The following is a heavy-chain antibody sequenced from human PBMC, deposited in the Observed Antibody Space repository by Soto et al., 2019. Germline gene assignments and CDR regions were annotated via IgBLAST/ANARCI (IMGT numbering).Heavy chain of an antibody. J-gene: IGHJ4*02. V-gene: IGHV3-21*01. CDR2: ISSSSSYI. CDR3: ARARGAYYDFWSGPEGYFDY. D-gene: IGHD3-3*01. Sequence: EVQLVESGGGLVKPGGSLRLSCAASGFTFSSYSMNWVRQAPGKGLEWVSSISSSSSYIYYADSVKGRFAISRDNAKKLLYLQMNSLRVEDTSIYYCARARGAYYDFWSGPEGYFDYWGQGTLVTVSS. CDR1: GFTFSSYS.